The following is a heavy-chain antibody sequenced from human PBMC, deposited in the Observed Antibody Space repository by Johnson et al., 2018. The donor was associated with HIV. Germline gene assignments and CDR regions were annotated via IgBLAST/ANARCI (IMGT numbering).Heavy chain of an antibody. D-gene: IGHD3-10*01. V-gene: IGHV3-66*02. CDR2: IYSGGST. CDR3: ARARGGEGSGSYAFDI. Sequence: VHLVESGGGLVQPGGSLRLSCAASGFTVSSNYMSWVRQAPGKGLEWVSVIYSGGSTYYADSVTGRFTISRDNSKNTLYLQMNSLRAEDTAVYYCARARGGEGSGSYAFDIWGQGTMVTISS. J-gene: IGHJ3*02. CDR1: GFTVSSNY.